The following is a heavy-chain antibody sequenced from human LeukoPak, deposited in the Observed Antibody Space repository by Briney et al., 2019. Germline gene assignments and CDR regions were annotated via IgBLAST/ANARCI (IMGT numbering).Heavy chain of an antibody. V-gene: IGHV3-7*01. CDR2: INPDGSGT. CDR3: ARLFGGVTTFDY. CDR1: GFSFSPYW. D-gene: IGHD4-17*01. J-gene: IGHJ4*02. Sequence: GGSLRLSCAASGFSFSPYWMSWVRQGPGKGLDWVASINPDGSGTSYVDSVKGRFTISRDNPQNSLYLQMNSLSAEDTAVYYCARLFGGVTTFDYWGQGTLVTVSS.